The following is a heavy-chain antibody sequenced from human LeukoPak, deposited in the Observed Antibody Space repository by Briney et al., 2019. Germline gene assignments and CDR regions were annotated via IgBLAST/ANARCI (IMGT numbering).Heavy chain of an antibody. Sequence: SETLSLTCTVSGGSISSYYWSWIRQPAGKGLEWIGSIYHSGSTYYNPSLKSRVTISVDTSKNQFSLKLSSVTAADTAVYYCARGYCSGGSCYSYYYYNYMDVWGKGTTVTVSS. D-gene: IGHD2-15*01. CDR2: IYHSGST. CDR3: ARGYCSGGSCYSYYYYNYMDV. CDR1: GGSISSYY. V-gene: IGHV4-4*07. J-gene: IGHJ6*03.